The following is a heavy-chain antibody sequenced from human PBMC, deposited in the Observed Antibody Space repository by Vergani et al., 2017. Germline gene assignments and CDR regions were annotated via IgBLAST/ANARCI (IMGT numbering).Heavy chain of an antibody. CDR2: INHSGST. Sequence: QVQLQQWGAGLLKPSETLSLTCAVYGGSSCGYYWSWIRQPPGKGLEWIGEINHSGSTNYNPSLKSRVTISVDTSKNQFSLRLSSVTAADTAVYYCARLGWADYWGQGTLVTVSS. D-gene: IGHD7-27*01. V-gene: IGHV4-34*01. J-gene: IGHJ4*02. CDR1: GGSSCGYY. CDR3: ARLGWADY.